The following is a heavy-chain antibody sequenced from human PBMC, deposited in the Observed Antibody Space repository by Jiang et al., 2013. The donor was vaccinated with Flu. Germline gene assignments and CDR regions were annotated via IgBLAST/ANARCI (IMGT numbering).Heavy chain of an antibody. CDR3: ARGPASQDIVLMVYAIRPLFDY. D-gene: IGHD2-8*01. CDR2: IIPIFGTA. V-gene: IGHV1-69*01. CDR1: GGTFSSYA. Sequence: SGAEVKKPGSSVKVSCKASGGTFSSYAISWVRQAPGQGLEWMGGIIPIFGTANYAQKFQGRVTITADESTSTAYMELSSLRSEDTAVYYCARGPASQDIVLMVYAIRPLFDYWGQGTLVTVSS. J-gene: IGHJ4*02.